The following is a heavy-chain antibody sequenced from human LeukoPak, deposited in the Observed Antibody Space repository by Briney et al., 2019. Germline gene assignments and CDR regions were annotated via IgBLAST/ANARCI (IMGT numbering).Heavy chain of an antibody. CDR2: IGADNGNT. D-gene: IGHD3-3*01. CDR3: ARAEIHHYDNYGFYSYYFDC. V-gene: IGHV1-18*01. J-gene: IGHJ4*02. Sequence: ASVKVSCKASGYSFTTYGINWVRQAPGHGLEWMGWIGADNGNTNYAQKFQGRVTMTTDTSTSTAYMELRGLGSDDTAVYYCARAEIHHYDNYGFYSYYFDCWGQGTLVSVSS. CDR1: GYSFTTYG.